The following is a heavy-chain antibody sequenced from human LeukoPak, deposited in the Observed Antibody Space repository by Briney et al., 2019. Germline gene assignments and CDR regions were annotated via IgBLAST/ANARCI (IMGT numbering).Heavy chain of an antibody. V-gene: IGHV3-30*02. CDR3: ARDHNPPVAFDI. J-gene: IGHJ3*02. Sequence: PGGSLRLSCAASGFTFSSYGMHWVRQAPGKGLEWVAFIRYDGSNKYYADSVKGRFTISRDNSKNTLYLQMNSLRAEDTAVYYCARDHNPPVAFDIWGQGTMVTVSS. CDR1: GFTFSSYG. CDR2: IRYDGSNK. D-gene: IGHD1-14*01.